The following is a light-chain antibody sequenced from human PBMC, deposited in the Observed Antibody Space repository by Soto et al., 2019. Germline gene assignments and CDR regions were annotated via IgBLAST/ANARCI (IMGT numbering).Light chain of an antibody. CDR3: QQSYTTPFT. J-gene: IGKJ3*01. Sequence: DIQMTQSPASLSASVGDRVTITCRASQSIGTFLNWYHQKPGKAPQLLIYATYSLQSGVPPRFSGSGSGTDFTLTISSLHPKDFATYYCQQSYTTPFTFGPGTKVDIK. CDR2: ATY. V-gene: IGKV1-39*01. CDR1: QSIGTF.